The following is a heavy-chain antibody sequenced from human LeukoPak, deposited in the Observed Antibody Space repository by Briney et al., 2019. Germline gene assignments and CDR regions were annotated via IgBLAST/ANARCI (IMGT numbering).Heavy chain of an antibody. CDR1: GYTFTSYG. CDR3: ARTNRTLRYFDWWPSGDS. V-gene: IGHV1-18*01. D-gene: IGHD3-9*01. Sequence: ASVKVSCKASGYTFTSYGISWVRQAPGQGLEWMGWISAYNGNTNYAQKLQGRVTMTTDTSTSTAYMELRSLRSDDPAVYYCARTNRTLRYFDWWPSGDSWGQGTLVTVSS. J-gene: IGHJ5*02. CDR2: ISAYNGNT.